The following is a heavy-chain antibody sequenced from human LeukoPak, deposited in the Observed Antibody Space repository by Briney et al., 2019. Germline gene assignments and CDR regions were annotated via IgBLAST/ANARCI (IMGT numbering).Heavy chain of an antibody. Sequence: GGSLRLSCAASGFTVSSNYMSWVRQAPGKGLEWVANIKQDGNEKYYVDSVKGRFTISRDNAKNSLYLQMNSLRAEDTAAYYCAREYFYGSGSYYNGDWGQGALVTVSS. D-gene: IGHD3-10*01. J-gene: IGHJ4*02. CDR3: AREYFYGSGSYYNGD. V-gene: IGHV3-7*04. CDR1: GFTVSSNY. CDR2: IKQDGNEK.